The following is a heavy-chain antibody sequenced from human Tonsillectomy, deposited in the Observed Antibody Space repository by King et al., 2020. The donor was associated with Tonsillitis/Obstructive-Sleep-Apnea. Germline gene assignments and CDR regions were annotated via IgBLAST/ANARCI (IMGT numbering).Heavy chain of an antibody. CDR1: GYTFTNYA. J-gene: IGHJ6*03. Sequence: QLVQSGAEVKKPGASVKVSCKASGYTFTNYAIHWVRQAPGQTLEWVGWISAGNGNTKYSQKFQGRVTITRDTSASTAYMELSSLKSEDTAVYYCAVHNWNPFYYLYYMDVWGKGTTVTVSS. CDR3: AVHNWNPFYYLYYMDV. V-gene: IGHV1-3*01. CDR2: ISAGNGNT. D-gene: IGHD1-20*01.